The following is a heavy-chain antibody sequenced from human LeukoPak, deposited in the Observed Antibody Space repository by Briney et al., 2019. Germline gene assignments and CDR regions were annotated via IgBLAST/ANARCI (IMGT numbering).Heavy chain of an antibody. V-gene: IGHV3-23*01. J-gene: IGHJ2*01. D-gene: IGHD1-1*01. CDR3: AKAKGGTANYWYFDL. Sequence: GGSLRLSCAASGFTFSGYAMSWVRQTPGKGLVWVSAISGSGGSTYYADSVKGRFTISRGNSKNTLYLQMNSLRAEDTAVYYCAKAKGGTANYWYFDLWGRGTPVTVSS. CDR2: ISGSGGST. CDR1: GFTFSGYA.